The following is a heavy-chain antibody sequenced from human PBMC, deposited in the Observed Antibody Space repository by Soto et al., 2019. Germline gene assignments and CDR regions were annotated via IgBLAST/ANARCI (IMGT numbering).Heavy chain of an antibody. CDR3: ARDSHDFWSGYYHYMDV. Sequence: QVQLVQSGAEVKKPGASVKVSCKASGYTFTSYGISWVRQAPGQGLEWMGWISAYNGNTNYAQKLQGRVTMTTDTPTSTAYMELRSLRSDDTAVYYCARDSHDFWSGYYHYMDVWGKGTTVTVSS. CDR2: ISAYNGNT. D-gene: IGHD3-3*01. J-gene: IGHJ6*03. CDR1: GYTFTSYG. V-gene: IGHV1-18*01.